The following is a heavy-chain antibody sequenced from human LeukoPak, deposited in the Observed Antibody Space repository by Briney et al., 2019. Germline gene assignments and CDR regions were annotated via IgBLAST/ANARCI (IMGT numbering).Heavy chain of an antibody. V-gene: IGHV4-59*08. CDR2: IYYSGST. Sequence: PSETLSLTCTVSGGSLSSYYWSWIRQPPGEGLEWVGYIYYSGSTNYNPSLKSRVTISVDTSKNQFSLKLSSVTAADTAVYYCASAKGGYDLVDYYYGMDVWGQGTTVTVSS. CDR1: GGSLSSYY. CDR3: ASAKGGYDLVDYYYGMDV. D-gene: IGHD5-12*01. J-gene: IGHJ6*02.